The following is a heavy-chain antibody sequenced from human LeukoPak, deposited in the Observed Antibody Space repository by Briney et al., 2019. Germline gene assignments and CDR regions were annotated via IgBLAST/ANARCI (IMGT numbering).Heavy chain of an antibody. CDR1: GGTFSSYA. D-gene: IGHD6-19*01. V-gene: IGHV1-69*13. J-gene: IGHJ4*02. Sequence: SVKVSCKASGGTFSSYAISWVRQAPGQGLEWMGGIIPIFGIANYAQKFQGRVTITADESTSTAYMELSSLRSEDTAVYYCATSQNETRYSSGWSYYFDYWGQGTLVTVSS. CDR3: ATSQNETRYSSGWSYYFDY. CDR2: IIPIFGIA.